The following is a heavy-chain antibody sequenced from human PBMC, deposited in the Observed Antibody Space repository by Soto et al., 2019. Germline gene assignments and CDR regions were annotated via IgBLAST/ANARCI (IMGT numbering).Heavy chain of an antibody. Sequence: GGSLILSCAASGFTFSSYSMNWVRQAPGKGLEWVSSISSSSSYIYYADSVKGRLTISRDNAKNSLYLQMNSLRAEDRAVYYCARVGAAGTERVYYFDYWGQGTLVTVSS. CDR1: GFTFSSYS. D-gene: IGHD6-13*01. J-gene: IGHJ4*02. V-gene: IGHV3-21*01. CDR2: ISSSSSYI. CDR3: ARVGAAGTERVYYFDY.